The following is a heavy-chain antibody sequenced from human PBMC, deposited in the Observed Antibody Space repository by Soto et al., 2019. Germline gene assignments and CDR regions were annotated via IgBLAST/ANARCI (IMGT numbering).Heavy chain of an antibody. V-gene: IGHV4-31*03. CDR3: FFPAYYG. CDR1: CGYSSRGSYY. Sequence: TISVTYPVSCGYSSRGSYYLSWLRTIPGKGLQWIGNIYYTGSTYFSPSLKSRVNMSVDTSKNQFSLNLSSLTAADTAVYYFFFPAYYG. CDR2: IYYTGST. J-gene: IGHJ6*01. D-gene: IGHD2-2*01.